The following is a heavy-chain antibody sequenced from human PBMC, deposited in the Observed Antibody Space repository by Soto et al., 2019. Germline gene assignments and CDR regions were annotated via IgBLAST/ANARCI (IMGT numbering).Heavy chain of an antibody. J-gene: IGHJ4*02. CDR1: GYTFTSYV. V-gene: IGHV1-18*04. CDR2: INVYNGNT. Sequence: ASVKVSCKASGYTFTSYVISWVRQAPGQGLEWMGWINVYNGNTNYEQKVQGRVSMTTDTSTSTAYMELRSLRSDDTAVYYCARWNLYYDFCAYFVVVDYWGQGTLVTVSS. D-gene: IGHD3-16*01. CDR3: ARWNLYYDFCAYFVVVDY.